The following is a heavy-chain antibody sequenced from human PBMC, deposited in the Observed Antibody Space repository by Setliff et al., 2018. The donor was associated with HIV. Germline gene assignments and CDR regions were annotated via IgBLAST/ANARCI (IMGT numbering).Heavy chain of an antibody. D-gene: IGHD3-10*01. CDR1: GFTSPNSA. J-gene: IGHJ4*02. Sequence: SVKVSCKTSGFTSPNSAIQWVRQARGQRLEWIGWIVVDSGLTNYAQKFQEGVTITRDMSANTAFMELRGLRSDDTAVYYCAADRDVWFGELVTWAQGTLVTVSS. CDR2: IVVDSGLT. CDR3: AADRDVWFGELVT. V-gene: IGHV1-58*02.